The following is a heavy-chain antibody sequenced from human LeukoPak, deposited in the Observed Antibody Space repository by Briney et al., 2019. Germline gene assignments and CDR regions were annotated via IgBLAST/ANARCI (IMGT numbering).Heavy chain of an antibody. V-gene: IGHV4-59*11. CDR3: ARRTGYLNYYYYYYMDV. Sequence: SETLSLTCTVSGGSISSHYWSWIRQPPGKGLERIGYIYYSGSTNYNPSLKSRVTISVDTSRNQFSLKLSSVTAADSAVYYCARRTGYLNYYYYYYMDVWGNGTTVTVSS. CDR2: IYYSGST. CDR1: GGSISSHY. J-gene: IGHJ6*03. D-gene: IGHD3/OR15-3a*01.